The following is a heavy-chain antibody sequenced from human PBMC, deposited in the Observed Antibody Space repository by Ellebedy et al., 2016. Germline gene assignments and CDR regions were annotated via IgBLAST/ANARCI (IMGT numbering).Heavy chain of an antibody. D-gene: IGHD6-19*01. CDR2: ISGSGGST. V-gene: IGHV3-23*01. CDR1: GFTFSSYA. CDR3: ARDAGGQWLVRSWFDP. Sequence: GGSLRLXXAASGFTFSSYAMSWVRQAPGKGLEWVSAISGSGGSTYYADSVKGRFTISRDNSKNTLYLQMNSLRAEDTAVYYCARDAGGQWLVRSWFDPWGQGTLVTVSS. J-gene: IGHJ5*02.